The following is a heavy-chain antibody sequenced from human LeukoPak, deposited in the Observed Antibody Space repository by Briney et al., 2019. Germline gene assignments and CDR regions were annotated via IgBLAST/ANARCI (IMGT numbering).Heavy chain of an antibody. Sequence: GASVKVSYKASGYTFTAYYIHWVRQAPGQGLEWMGWINPNSGGTNYAQKFQGRVTLTRDTSITTAYMELNRLRSDETAVYYCAKARGLYCSSTSCYDCDVWGKGTTVTVSS. CDR1: GYTFTAYY. CDR2: INPNSGGT. D-gene: IGHD2-2*01. V-gene: IGHV1-2*02. CDR3: AKARGLYCSSTSCYDCDV. J-gene: IGHJ6*04.